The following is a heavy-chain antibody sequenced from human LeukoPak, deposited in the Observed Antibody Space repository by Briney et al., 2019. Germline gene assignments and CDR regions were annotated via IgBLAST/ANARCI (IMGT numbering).Heavy chain of an antibody. V-gene: IGHV1-3*01. CDR2: INADNGNT. CDR1: GYTFTTYA. J-gene: IGHJ4*02. CDR3: ARDLGVVVIPTGEYYFDY. D-gene: IGHD3-22*01. Sequence: ASVKVSCKASGYTFTTYAMHWVRQAPGQRLEWMGWINADNGNTKYSQKSQGRVTFTRDTSASTAYVELSSLRSEDTAVYYCARDLGVVVIPTGEYYFDYWGQGTLVSVSS.